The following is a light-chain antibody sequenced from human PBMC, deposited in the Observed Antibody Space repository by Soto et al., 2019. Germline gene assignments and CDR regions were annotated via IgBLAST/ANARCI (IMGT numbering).Light chain of an antibody. V-gene: IGKV1-12*01. J-gene: IGKJ5*01. Sequence: DIQMTQSPSSVSASIGDRVTITCRASQSLSSHLAWYQQKAGKAPKLLIYRVSNLQSGVPSRFSGSESGTEFTLTISTLQPEDFATYYCQQANSFPLTFGQGIRLEMK. CDR1: QSLSSH. CDR3: QQANSFPLT. CDR2: RVS.